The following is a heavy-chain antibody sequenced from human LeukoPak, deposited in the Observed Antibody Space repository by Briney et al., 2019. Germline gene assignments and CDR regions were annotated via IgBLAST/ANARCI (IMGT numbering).Heavy chain of an antibody. V-gene: IGHV1-2*02. Sequence: ASVKVSCKASGYTFTGHYMHWVRQAPGQGLEWMGWIDPNSGGTNYAQRFQGRVTMTRDTSINTGYMELSSLTSDDTAVYYCARWRGYSSGWSGPFDDWGQGTLVTVSS. CDR3: ARWRGYSSGWSGPFDD. J-gene: IGHJ4*02. D-gene: IGHD6-13*01. CDR2: IDPNSGGT. CDR1: GYTFTGHY.